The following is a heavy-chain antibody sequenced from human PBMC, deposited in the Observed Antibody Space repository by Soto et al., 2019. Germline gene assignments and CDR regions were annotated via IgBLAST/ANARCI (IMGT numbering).Heavy chain of an antibody. CDR3: AKDAPPVYGVVYYGMDV. CDR1: GFTFSSYA. J-gene: IGHJ6*02. V-gene: IGHV3-23*01. D-gene: IGHD4-17*01. CDR2: ISGSGGST. Sequence: GGSLRLSCAASGFTFSSYAMSWVRQAPGKGLEWVSAISGSGGSTYYADSVKGRFTISRDNSKNTLYLQMNSLRAEDTAVYYCAKDAPPVYGVVYYGMDVWGQGTTVTVSS.